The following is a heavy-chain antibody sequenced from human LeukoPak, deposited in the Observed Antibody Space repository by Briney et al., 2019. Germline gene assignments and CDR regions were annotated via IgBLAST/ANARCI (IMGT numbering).Heavy chain of an antibody. Sequence: GGSLRLSCAASGFTVSSNHMSWVRQAPGKGLEWVSLIYSSGSIYYADSVKGRLTISRDNSKNTLYLQMNSLRAEDTAVYYRAKDPMVIAVAWGQGTLVTVSS. J-gene: IGHJ5*02. CDR2: IYSSGSI. V-gene: IGHV3-66*01. CDR1: GFTVSSNH. D-gene: IGHD6-19*01. CDR3: AKDPMVIAVA.